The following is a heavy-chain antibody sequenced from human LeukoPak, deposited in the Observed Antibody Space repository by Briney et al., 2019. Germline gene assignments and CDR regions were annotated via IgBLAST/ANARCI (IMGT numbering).Heavy chain of an antibody. CDR1: GGSISSSSYY. CDR2: IYTSGST. CDR3: AREGDTSGDYVLWYFDL. Sequence: PSETLSLTCTVSGGSISSSSYYWSWIRQPAGKGLEWIGRIYTSGSTNYNPSLESRVTISVDTSKNQFSLKLSSVTAADTAVYYCAREGDTSGDYVLWYFDLWGRGALVTVSS. D-gene: IGHD4-17*01. J-gene: IGHJ2*01. V-gene: IGHV4-61*02.